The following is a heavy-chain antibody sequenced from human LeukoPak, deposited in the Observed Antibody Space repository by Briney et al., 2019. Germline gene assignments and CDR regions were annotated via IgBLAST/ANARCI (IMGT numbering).Heavy chain of an antibody. CDR1: GFPFSLYS. CDR3: ARIGHGWSYGGGLDP. V-gene: IGHV3-30*04. CDR2: IKHDGTYE. J-gene: IGHJ5*02. Sequence: PGGSLRLSCSASGFPFSLYSMQGVRQAPGKGLEWVAVIKHDGTYESHAGSVKGRFSISRDNSKNTLSLQMNSLRDEDTAMYYCARIGHGWSYGGGLDPWGQGTLVTVSS. D-gene: IGHD3-16*01.